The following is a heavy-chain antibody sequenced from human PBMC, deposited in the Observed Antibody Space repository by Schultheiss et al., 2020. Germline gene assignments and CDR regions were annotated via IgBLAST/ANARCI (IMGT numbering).Heavy chain of an antibody. CDR2: IYYSGST. V-gene: IGHV4-34*01. Sequence: SQTLSLTCAVYGGSFSGYYWSWIRQPPGKGLEWIGSIYYSGSTYYNPSLKSRVTISVDTSKNQVSLKVRSVTAADTAVYYCARGGRGDYLHWFDPWGQGTLVTVSS. D-gene: IGHD4-17*01. CDR1: GGSFSGYY. J-gene: IGHJ5*02. CDR3: ARGGRGDYLHWFDP.